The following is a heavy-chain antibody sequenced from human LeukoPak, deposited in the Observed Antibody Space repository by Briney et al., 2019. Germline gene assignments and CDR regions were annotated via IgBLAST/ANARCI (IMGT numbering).Heavy chain of an antibody. CDR1: GGSFSGYY. D-gene: IGHD5-24*01. J-gene: IGHJ4*02. V-gene: IGHV4-34*01. CDR2: INHSGST. CDR3: ARRRNGYNPFLDY. Sequence: SETLSLTCAVYGGSFSGYYWSWIRQPPGKGLEWIGEINHSGSTNYNPSLKSRVTISVDTSKNQFSLKLSSVTAADTAVYYCARRRNGYNPFLDYWGQGTLVTVSS.